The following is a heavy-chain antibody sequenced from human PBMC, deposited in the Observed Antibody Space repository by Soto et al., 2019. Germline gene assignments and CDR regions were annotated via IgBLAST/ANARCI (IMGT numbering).Heavy chain of an antibody. CDR1: GCSFTSCW. Sequence: VESLKISCKGSGCSFTSCWIGWVRQMPGKGLEWMGIIYPGDSDTRYSPSFQGQVTISADKSISTAYLQWSSLKASDTAMYYCARKYYYDCSGYWAPFDFRGQGSLVTVPS. CDR3: ARKYYYDCSGYWAPFDF. V-gene: IGHV5-51*01. D-gene: IGHD3-22*01. CDR2: IYPGDSDT. J-gene: IGHJ5*01.